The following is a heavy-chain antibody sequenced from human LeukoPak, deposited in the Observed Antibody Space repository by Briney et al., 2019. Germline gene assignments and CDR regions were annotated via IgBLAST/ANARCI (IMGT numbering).Heavy chain of an antibody. Sequence: PGGSLRLSCAASGFTFSSYSMNWVRQAPGKGLEWVAVISYDGSNKYYADSVKGRFTISRDNSKNTLYLQMNSLRAEDTAVYYCASSMFRGVLYYFDYWGQGTLVTVSS. J-gene: IGHJ4*02. CDR1: GFTFSSYS. D-gene: IGHD3-10*01. CDR3: ASSMFRGVLYYFDY. V-gene: IGHV3-30*03. CDR2: ISYDGSNK.